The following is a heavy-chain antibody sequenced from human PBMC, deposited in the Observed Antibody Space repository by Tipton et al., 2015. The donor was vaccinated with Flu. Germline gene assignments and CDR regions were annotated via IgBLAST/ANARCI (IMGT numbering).Heavy chain of an antibody. Sequence: TLSLTCSVSGDSIGSNYFWGWIRQPPGKGLEWIANIHRSGNTYHNPSLKSRVTISVDTSKNQFSLRLTSATAADTAVYYCARRDYSNCVSEPRNWFDPWGQGTLVTVSS. CDR3: ARRDYSNCVSEPRNWFDP. CDR1: GDSIGSNYF. J-gene: IGHJ5*02. V-gene: IGHV4-38-2*01. CDR2: IHRSGNT. D-gene: IGHD4-11*01.